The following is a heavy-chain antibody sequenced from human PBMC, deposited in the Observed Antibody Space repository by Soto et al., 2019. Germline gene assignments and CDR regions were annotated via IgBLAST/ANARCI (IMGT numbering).Heavy chain of an antibody. CDR1: GYSFTSYW. J-gene: IGHJ6*02. V-gene: IGHV5-51*01. D-gene: IGHD3-10*01. CDR3: AGGGVRGVITRTRDYYGMDV. CDR2: IYPGDSDT. Sequence: GESLKISCKGSGYSFTSYWIVWVLQMPGKGLEWMGIIYPGDSDTRYSPSFQGQVTISADKSISTAYLQWSSLKASDTAMYYCAGGGVRGVITRTRDYYGMDVWGQGTTVTVSS.